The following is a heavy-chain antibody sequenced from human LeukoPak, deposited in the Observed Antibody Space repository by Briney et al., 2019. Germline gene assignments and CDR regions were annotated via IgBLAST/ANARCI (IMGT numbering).Heavy chain of an antibody. CDR2: IYPGDSDT. D-gene: IGHD5-12*01. CDR1: GYSFTSYW. Sequence: GESLKISCKGSGYSFTSYWIGWVRQMPGKGLEWMGIIYPGDSDTRYSPSFQGQVAISADKSISTAYLQWSSLKASDTAMYYCARGHSGYEHYYYGMDVWGQGTTVTVSS. J-gene: IGHJ6*02. V-gene: IGHV5-51*01. CDR3: ARGHSGYEHYYYGMDV.